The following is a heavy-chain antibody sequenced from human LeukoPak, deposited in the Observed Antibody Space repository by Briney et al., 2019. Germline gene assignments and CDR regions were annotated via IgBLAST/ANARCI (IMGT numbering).Heavy chain of an antibody. Sequence: GGSLRLSCAASGFTFSSYSMNWVRQAPGKGLEWVSFISSSSSYIYYADSVKGRFTTSRDNAKNSLYLQMNSLRAEDTAVYYCARVVSDRSGWTDYWGQGTLVTVSS. CDR3: ARVVSDRSGWTDY. D-gene: IGHD3-10*01. J-gene: IGHJ4*02. V-gene: IGHV3-21*01. CDR1: GFTFSSYS. CDR2: ISSSSSYI.